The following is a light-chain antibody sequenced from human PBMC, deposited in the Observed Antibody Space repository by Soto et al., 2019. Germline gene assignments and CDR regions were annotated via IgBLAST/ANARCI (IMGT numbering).Light chain of an antibody. V-gene: IGKV3-11*01. CDR2: GAS. J-gene: IGKJ5*01. Sequence: EIVMTQSPATLSVSQGERATLSCRASQSVSSNLAWYQQKPGQAPRLLIYGASSRATGIPVRFSGSGSGTDFTLTISSLEPEDFALYYCQQRSNWPITFGQGTRLEI. CDR3: QQRSNWPIT. CDR1: QSVSSN.